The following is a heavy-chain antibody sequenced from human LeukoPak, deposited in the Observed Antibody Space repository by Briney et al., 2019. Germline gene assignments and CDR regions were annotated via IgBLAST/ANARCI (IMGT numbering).Heavy chain of an antibody. V-gene: IGHV1-2*02. CDR2: INPNSGGT. D-gene: IGHD6-13*01. Sequence: ASVKVSCKASGYTFSGYYIHWVRQAPGEGLEWMGWINPNSGGTNYAQKFQGRVTMTRDTSISTAYMELSRLRSDDTAVYYCAREYSSSWYQEVFDYWGQGTLVTVSS. CDR3: AREYSSSWYQEVFDY. CDR1: GYTFSGYY. J-gene: IGHJ4*02.